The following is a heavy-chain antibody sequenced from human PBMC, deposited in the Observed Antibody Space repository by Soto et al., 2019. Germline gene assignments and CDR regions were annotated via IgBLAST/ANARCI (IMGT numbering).Heavy chain of an antibody. J-gene: IGHJ2*01. D-gene: IGHD6-19*01. CDR1: GYTFTNYG. V-gene: IGHV1-3*01. Sequence: QVQLVQSGAEVKKPGASVKVSCKASGYTFTNYGIHWVRQAPGQRLEWMGWINAGNGKTKYSQNFQGRVTINRDTSASTAYMELSSLRSEDTAVFYCARSGYSSGWYHWYFDFWGRGTLVTVSS. CDR2: INAGNGKT. CDR3: ARSGYSSGWYHWYFDF.